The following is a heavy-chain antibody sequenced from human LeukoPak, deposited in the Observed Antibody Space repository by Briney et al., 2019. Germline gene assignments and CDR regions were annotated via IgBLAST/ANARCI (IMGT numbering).Heavy chain of an antibody. CDR3: ARATDVHAECFQH. CDR1: GGTFSSYA. J-gene: IGHJ1*01. V-gene: IGHV1-69*06. CDR2: IIPIFGTA. Sequence: ASVKVSCKASGGTFSSYAISWVRQAPGQGLEWMGGIIPIFGTANYAQKFQGRVTISADKSTSTAYMELSSLRSEDTAVYYCARATDVHAECFQHWGQGTLVTVSS. D-gene: IGHD1-1*01.